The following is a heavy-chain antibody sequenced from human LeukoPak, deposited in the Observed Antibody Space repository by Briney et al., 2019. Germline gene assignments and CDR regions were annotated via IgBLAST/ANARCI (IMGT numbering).Heavy chain of an antibody. CDR3: ARDLKDFWSGYRSGTFDI. CDR1: GGTFSSYA. Sequence: SVKVSCKASGGTFSSYAINWVRQAPGQGLEWMGRIIPFLGITNFAQKFQGRVTITADESTSTAYMELSSLRSEDTAVYYCARDLKDFWSGYRSGTFDIWGQGTMVTVSS. V-gene: IGHV1-69*04. CDR2: IIPFLGIT. D-gene: IGHD3-3*01. J-gene: IGHJ3*02.